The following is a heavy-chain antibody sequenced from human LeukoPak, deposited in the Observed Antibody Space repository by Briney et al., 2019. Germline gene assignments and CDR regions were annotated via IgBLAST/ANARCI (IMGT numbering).Heavy chain of an antibody. CDR3: ARDGYGGNGFDY. CDR1: GYTFTSYY. D-gene: IGHD4-23*01. J-gene: IGHJ4*02. Sequence: ASVKVSCKASGYTFTSYYMHWVRQAPGQGLEWMGIINPSGGSTSYAQKFQGRVTMTRDVSTSTVYMELSSLRSEDTAVYYCARDGYGGNGFDYWGQGTLVTVSS. CDR2: INPSGGST. V-gene: IGHV1-46*01.